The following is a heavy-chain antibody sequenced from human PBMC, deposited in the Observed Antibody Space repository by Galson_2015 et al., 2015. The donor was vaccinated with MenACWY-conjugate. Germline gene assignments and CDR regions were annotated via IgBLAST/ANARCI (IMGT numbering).Heavy chain of an antibody. CDR1: GGFISSYY. J-gene: IGHJ5*02. Sequence: QVQLQESGPGLVKPSETLSLTCAVSGGFISSYYWGWIRQPPGKGLEWIGYIYHTGTTSYNPSLKRRVTMSVDTSRNQFSLNLSSVTAADTAVYYCIGGGPESWFDPWGQGILVTVSS. V-gene: IGHV4-59*01. CDR3: IGGGPESWFDP. D-gene: IGHD3-16*01. CDR2: IYHTGTT.